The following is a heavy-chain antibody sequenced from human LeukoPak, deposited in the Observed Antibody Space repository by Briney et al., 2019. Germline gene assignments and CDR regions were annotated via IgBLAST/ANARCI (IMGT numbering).Heavy chain of an antibody. CDR1: GGSISSSSYY. CDR2: IYYSGST. J-gene: IGHJ4*02. V-gene: IGHV4-39*07. CDR3: ARNLTAAAGTLDY. Sequence: SETLSLTCTVSGGSISSSSYYWGWIRQPPGKGLEWIGSIYYSGSTYYNPSLKSRVTISVDTSKNQFSLKLSSATAADTAVYYCARNLTAAAGTLDYWGQGTLVTVSS. D-gene: IGHD6-13*01.